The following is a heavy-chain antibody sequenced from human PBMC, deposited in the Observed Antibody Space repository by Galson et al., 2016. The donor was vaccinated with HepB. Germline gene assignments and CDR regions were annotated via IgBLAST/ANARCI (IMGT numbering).Heavy chain of an antibody. CDR1: GFPFSSYA. CDR3: AKNDILAGYSAFDY. CDR2: ISYDGSHK. V-gene: IGHV3-30*18. D-gene: IGHD3-9*01. J-gene: IGHJ4*02. Sequence: SLRLSCAASGFPFSSYAMHWVRQAPGKGLEWVAVISYDGSHKYYAASVKGRFTISRDNSKNTLSLQMNSLRAEDTAVYYCAKNDILAGYSAFDYWGQGTLVTVSS.